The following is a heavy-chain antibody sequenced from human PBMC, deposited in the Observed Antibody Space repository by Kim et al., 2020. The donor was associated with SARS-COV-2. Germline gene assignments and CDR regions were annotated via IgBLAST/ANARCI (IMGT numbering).Heavy chain of an antibody. V-gene: IGHV4-39*01. CDR2: IFYRGST. CDR1: GGSINSSSHY. Sequence: SETLSLTCSVSGGSINSSSHYWGWIHQPPGKGLEWVGSIFYRGSTYYNPSLRSRVTISVDTSKNQFSLKLSSVTAADTAVYFCARQPSLGGYFDYWGQGTLVTVSS. CDR3: ARQPSLGGYFDY. D-gene: IGHD3-16*01. J-gene: IGHJ4*02.